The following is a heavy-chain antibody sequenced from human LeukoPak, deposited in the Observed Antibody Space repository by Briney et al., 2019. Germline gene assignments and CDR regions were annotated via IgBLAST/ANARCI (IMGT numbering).Heavy chain of an antibody. Sequence: GGSLRLSCAASGFTFSSYWMSWVRQAPGKGLEWVANIKQDGSEKYYVDSVKGRFTISRDNAKNSLYLQMNSLRAEDTAVYYCARYYYDSSGYPRFDPWGQGTPVTVSS. CDR2: IKQDGSEK. V-gene: IGHV3-7*05. CDR1: GFTFSSYW. CDR3: ARYYYDSSGYPRFDP. J-gene: IGHJ5*02. D-gene: IGHD3-22*01.